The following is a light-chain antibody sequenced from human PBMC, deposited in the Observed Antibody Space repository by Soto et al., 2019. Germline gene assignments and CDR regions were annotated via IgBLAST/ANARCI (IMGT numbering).Light chain of an antibody. CDR2: AAS. CDR3: QQSYSTLMYT. CDR1: QSISSY. J-gene: IGKJ2*01. Sequence: DIQMTQSPSSLSASVGDRVTITCRASQSISSYLNWYQQKPGKAPKLLIYAASRLKTGVPSRFSGSGCWTDFSLTISSLQPEDFATYYCQQSYSTLMYTFGQGTKLEIK. V-gene: IGKV1-39*01.